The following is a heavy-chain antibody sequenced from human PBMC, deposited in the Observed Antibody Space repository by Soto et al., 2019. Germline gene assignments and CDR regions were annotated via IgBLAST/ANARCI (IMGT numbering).Heavy chain of an antibody. V-gene: IGHV3-74*01. J-gene: IGHJ6*02. D-gene: IGHD4-17*01. CDR2: IKGDGSRT. CDR1: GFTFSSYW. Sequence: EVQLVESGGGLVQPGGSLRLSCAASGFTFSSYWIHWVRQAPGKRLVWVSRIKGDGSRTDYADSVKGRFTISRDNAKNTVYLQMNSLRDEDTAVYYCARGLPGYYGMDVWGQGTTVTVSS. CDR3: ARGLPGYYGMDV.